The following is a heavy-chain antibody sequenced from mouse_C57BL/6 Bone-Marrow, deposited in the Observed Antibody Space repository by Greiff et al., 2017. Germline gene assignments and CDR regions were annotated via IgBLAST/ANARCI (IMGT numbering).Heavy chain of an antibody. D-gene: IGHD2-2*01. J-gene: IGHJ1*03. CDR3: ARFGGYDWYFDV. CDR1: GYTFTSYW. V-gene: IGHV1-55*01. CDR2: IYPGSGST. Sequence: VQLQQPGAELVKPGASVKMSCKASGYTFTSYWITWVKQRPGQGLEWIGDIYPGSGSTNYNEKFKSKATLTVDTSSSTAYMQLSSLTSEDSAVYYCARFGGYDWYFDVWGTGTTVTVSS.